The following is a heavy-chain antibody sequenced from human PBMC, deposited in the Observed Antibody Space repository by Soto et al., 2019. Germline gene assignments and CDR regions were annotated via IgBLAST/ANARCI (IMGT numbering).Heavy chain of an antibody. CDR3: ARGVGSSPPRY. Sequence: XETLSLTCTIAGRSISVYYWSWIRQSPGQGLDWIDYIYDSGSPYYNPSLKTRVTISADTSKNQISLKLTSATAADTAVYFCARGVGSSPPRYWGRGTLVTVSS. V-gene: IGHV4-59*01. D-gene: IGHD3-9*01. CDR2: IYDSGSP. CDR1: GRSISVYY. J-gene: IGHJ1*01.